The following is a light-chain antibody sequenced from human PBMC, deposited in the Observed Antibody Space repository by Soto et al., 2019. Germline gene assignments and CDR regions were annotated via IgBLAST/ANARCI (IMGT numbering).Light chain of an antibody. CDR2: DVS. J-gene: IGLJ2*01. V-gene: IGLV2-14*01. CDR3: ASYTAYNPLVV. CDR1: SSDIGAYNY. Sequence: QSVLTQPASVSGSPGQSIAISCTGTSSDIGAYNYVSWYQHHPGKAPKLIIYDVSSRPPGVSNRFSGSKSGNAASLTISGLQADDEADYFCASYTAYNPLVVFGGGTKVTVL.